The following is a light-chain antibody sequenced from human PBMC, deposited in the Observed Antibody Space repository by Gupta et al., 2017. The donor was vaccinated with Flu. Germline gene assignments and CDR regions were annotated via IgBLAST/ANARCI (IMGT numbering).Light chain of an antibody. V-gene: IGLV2-14*01. CDR2: EVS. Sequence: QSALTQPASVSGSPGQSITISCTGTSSDVCGYNYVSWYQQHPGKAPKLMIYEVSNRPSGVSTRFSGSKSGNTASLTISWLQAADEADYYCSSYTSSSTRVFGGGTKLTVL. CDR3: SSYTSSSTRV. CDR1: SSDVCGYNY. J-gene: IGLJ3*02.